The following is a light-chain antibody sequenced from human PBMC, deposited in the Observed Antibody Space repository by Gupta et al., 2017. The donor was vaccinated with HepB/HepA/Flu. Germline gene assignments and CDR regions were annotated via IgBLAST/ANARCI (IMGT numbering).Light chain of an antibody. CDR3: QQHERYPLIT. J-gene: IGKJ4*01. CDR1: QSVLDSSNKRNY. V-gene: IGKV4-1*01. Sequence: DIVMTQSPDSLTMSLGERATINCKSSQSVLDSSNKRNYLAWYQQKPGQPPKLIIYWASTREAGVPDGFSGSGYGRDFTITINSRQEEDVAVYYCQQHERYPLITFGWGTKVEIK. CDR2: WAS.